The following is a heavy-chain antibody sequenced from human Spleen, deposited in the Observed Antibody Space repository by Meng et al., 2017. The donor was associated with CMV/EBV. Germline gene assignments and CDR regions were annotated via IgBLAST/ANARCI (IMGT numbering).Heavy chain of an antibody. CDR2: IYSGGSST. D-gene: IGHD3-3*01. Sequence: GESLKISCAASGFTFSSYAMSWVRQAPGKGLEWVSVIYSGGSSTYYADSVKGWFTISRDNSKNTLYLQMNSLRAEDTAVYYCAKDGYYDFWSGWQGNWFDPWGQGTLVTVSS. V-gene: IGHV3-23*03. CDR3: AKDGYYDFWSGWQGNWFDP. CDR1: GFTFSSYA. J-gene: IGHJ5*02.